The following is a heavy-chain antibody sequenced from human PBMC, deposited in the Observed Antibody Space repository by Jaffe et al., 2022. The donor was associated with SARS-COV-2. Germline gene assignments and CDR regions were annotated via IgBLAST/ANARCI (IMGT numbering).Heavy chain of an antibody. V-gene: IGHV3-7*03. CDR1: GFTFSSYW. CDR2: IKQDGSEK. CDR3: ARVGSYYDLWRKTYYDHYGMDV. D-gene: IGHD3-3*01. Sequence: EVQLVESGGGLVQPGGSLRLSCAASGFTFSSYWMSWVRQAPGKGLEWVANIKQDGSEKYYVDSVKGRLTISRDNAKKSLSLQMNSLRAEDTAVYYCARVGSYYDLWRKTYYDHYGMDVWGQGTTVTVSS. J-gene: IGHJ6*02.